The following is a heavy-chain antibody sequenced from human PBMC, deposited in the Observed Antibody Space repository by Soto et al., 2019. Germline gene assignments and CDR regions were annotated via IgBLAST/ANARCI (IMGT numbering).Heavy chain of an antibody. CDR3: AREGYCSSGSCALYSHDYYGMDV. J-gene: IGHJ6*02. CDR2: ISAYNGNT. D-gene: IGHD2-15*01. V-gene: IGHV1-18*01. Sequence: QVQLVQSGAEVKKPGASVKVSCKASYFSFTRYGFSWVRQAPGQGLEWMGWISAYNGNTKYAQKLQGRVTMTTDTSTRTAYVELRSLTSDYTAGYYCAREGYCSSGSCALYSHDYYGMDVWGQGTTVTVSS. CDR1: YFSFTRYG.